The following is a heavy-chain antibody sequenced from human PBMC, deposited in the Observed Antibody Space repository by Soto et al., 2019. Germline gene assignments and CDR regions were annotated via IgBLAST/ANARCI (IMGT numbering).Heavy chain of an antibody. Sequence: EVQLVESGGGLVQPGRSLRLSCAASGFTFDDYAMHWVRQAPGKGLEWVSGISWNSGSIGYVDSVKGRFTISRDNAKNSLYLQMNSLRAEDTALYYCAKDRDDYGDNGWFDPWGQGTLVTVSS. J-gene: IGHJ5*02. CDR1: GFTFDDYA. CDR2: ISWNSGSI. V-gene: IGHV3-9*01. D-gene: IGHD4-17*01. CDR3: AKDRDDYGDNGWFDP.